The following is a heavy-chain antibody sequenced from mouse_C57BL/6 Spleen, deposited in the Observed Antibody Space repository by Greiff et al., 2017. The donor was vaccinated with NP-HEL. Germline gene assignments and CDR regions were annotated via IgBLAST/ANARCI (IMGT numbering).Heavy chain of an antibody. CDR2: IDPSDSYT. D-gene: IGHD4-1*01. J-gene: IGHJ1*03. CDR1: GYTFTSYW. CDR3: AKLGRGYFDV. Sequence: VQLQQSGAELVMPGASVKLSCKASGYTFTSYWMHWVKQRPGQGLEWIGEIDPSDSYTNYNQKFKGKSTLTVDKSSSTAYMQLSSLTSEDSAVYYCAKLGRGYFDVWSTGTTVTVSS. V-gene: IGHV1-69*01.